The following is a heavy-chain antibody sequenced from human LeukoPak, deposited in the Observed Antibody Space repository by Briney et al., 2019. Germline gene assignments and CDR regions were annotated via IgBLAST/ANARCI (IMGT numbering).Heavy chain of an antibody. CDR1: GYTLTELS. V-gene: IGHV1-24*01. J-gene: IGHJ4*02. CDR3: ARDLDVPSEFDY. D-gene: IGHD1-1*01. Sequence: ASVKVSCKVSGYTLTELSMHWVRQAPGKGLEWMGGFDPEDGETIYAQKFQGRVTMTEDTSTDTAYMELSSLRSDDTAVYYCARDLDVPSEFDYWGQGTLVTVSS. CDR2: FDPEDGET.